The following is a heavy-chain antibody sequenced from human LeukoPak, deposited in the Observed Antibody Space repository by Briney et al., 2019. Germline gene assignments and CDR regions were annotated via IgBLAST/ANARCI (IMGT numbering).Heavy chain of an antibody. V-gene: IGHV1-69*06. CDR2: IIPIFGTA. Sequence: ASVKVSCKASGGTFSSYAISWVRQAPGQGLEWMGGIIPIFGTANYAQKFQGRVTITADKSTSTAYMELSSLRSEDTAVYYCAARFSDYDSSGPTSYGMDVWGKGTTVTVSS. J-gene: IGHJ6*04. CDR1: GGTFSSYA. D-gene: IGHD3-22*01. CDR3: AARFSDYDSSGPTSYGMDV.